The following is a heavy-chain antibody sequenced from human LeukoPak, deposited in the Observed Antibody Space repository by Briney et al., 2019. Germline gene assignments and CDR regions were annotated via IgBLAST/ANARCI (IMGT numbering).Heavy chain of an antibody. CDR2: IYYSGST. D-gene: IGHD4/OR15-4a*01. V-gene: IGHV4-59*01. J-gene: IGHJ4*02. CDR3: ARRAGAYSHPYDY. Sequence: SETLSLTCTVSGGSISSYYWSWIRQPPGKGLGWIGYIYYSGSTNYKPSLKSRATISVDTSKNQFSLKLSSVTAADTAVYYCARRAGAYSHPYDYWGQGTLVTVSS. CDR1: GGSISSYY.